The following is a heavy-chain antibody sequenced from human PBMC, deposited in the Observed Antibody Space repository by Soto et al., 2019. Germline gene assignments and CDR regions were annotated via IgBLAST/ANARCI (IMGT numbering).Heavy chain of an antibody. V-gene: IGHV3-74*01. Sequence: EVQLVESGGGLVQPGGSLRLSCAASGFTFSSYWMHWVRQAAGKGLVWVSRINSDGSSTNYADSVKGRFTISRDNAKNTLYLQMNSLRAEDTAVYYCARDPRPYSGYDPLHYSGQGTLVTVSS. CDR3: ARDPRPYSGYDPLHY. CDR1: GFTFSSYW. CDR2: INSDGSST. D-gene: IGHD5-12*01. J-gene: IGHJ4*02.